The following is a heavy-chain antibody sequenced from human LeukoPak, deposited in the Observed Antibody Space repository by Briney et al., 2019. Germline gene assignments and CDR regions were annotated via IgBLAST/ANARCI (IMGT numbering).Heavy chain of an antibody. J-gene: IGHJ4*02. V-gene: IGHV3-23*01. CDR1: GFTFSSYA. D-gene: IGHD2-15*01. Sequence: PGGSLRLSCAASGFTFSSYAMSWVRQAPGKGLEWVSGISGSGGSTYYADSVKGRFTISRDNSKNTLYLQMNSLRAEDTAVYYCAKPAYCSGRSCYSIGYFDYWGQGTLVTVSS. CDR2: ISGSGGST. CDR3: AKPAYCSGRSCYSIGYFDY.